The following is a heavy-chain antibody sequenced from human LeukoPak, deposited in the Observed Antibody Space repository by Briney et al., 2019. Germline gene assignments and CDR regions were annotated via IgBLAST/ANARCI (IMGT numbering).Heavy chain of an antibody. CDR2: IFSTWAT. D-gene: IGHD2-2*01. J-gene: IGHJ4*02. CDR1: VGSISGHY. V-gene: IGHV4-59*11. CDR3: ARFSTRFDSGCSDASCYVHF. Sequence: PSETLSLTCTVSVGSISGHYSTWIRLPPGKALELIGHIFSTWATNYNPYLRSRVTMSIDTSKNQFSLKLSSVNVADTAVYYCARFSTRFDSGCSDASCYVHFWGQGTQVTVSS.